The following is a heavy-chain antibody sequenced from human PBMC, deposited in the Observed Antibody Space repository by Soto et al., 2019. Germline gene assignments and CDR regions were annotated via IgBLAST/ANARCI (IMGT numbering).Heavy chain of an antibody. J-gene: IGHJ4*02. CDR1: GFTYTNYA. D-gene: IGHD6-6*01. CDR2: ISTSGGNR. Sequence: EVRLLESGGGLVQPGGSLRLSCAASGFTYTNYAMTWDRQTPGKGLEWVSTISTSGGNRYYADSVKGRFTISRDNSENTVYLQMNSLRVDDTALYYCAKERAARGIDYWGPGTLVTVSS. V-gene: IGHV3-23*01. CDR3: AKERAARGIDY.